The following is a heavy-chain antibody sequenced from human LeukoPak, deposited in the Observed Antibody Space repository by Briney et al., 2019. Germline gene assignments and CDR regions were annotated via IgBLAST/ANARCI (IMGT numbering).Heavy chain of an antibody. V-gene: IGHV4-59*12. CDR1: GFTFSSYA. Sequence: GSLGLSCAASGFTFSSYAMSWVRQAPGKGLEWIGYIYYNGTTYYKPSLKSRVTISVDTSKNQFSLKLSSVTAADTAVYYCARDSGHGYDYWGQGTLVTVSS. D-gene: IGHD2-15*01. CDR3: ARDSGHGYDY. CDR2: IYYNGTT. J-gene: IGHJ4*02.